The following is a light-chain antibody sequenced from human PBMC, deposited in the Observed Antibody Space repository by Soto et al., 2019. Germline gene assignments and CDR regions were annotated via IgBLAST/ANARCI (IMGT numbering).Light chain of an antibody. CDR2: EVS. V-gene: IGLV2-8*01. CDR3: SSYGGSNNLI. Sequence: QSALTQPPSASGSPGQSVTISCSGTSSDVGGYNYVSWYQQHPGKAPKLMIYEVSKRPAGVPDRFSGSKSGNTASLTVSGLQAEDEADEYCSSYGGSNNLIFGGGTKLTVL. CDR1: SSDVGGYNY. J-gene: IGLJ2*01.